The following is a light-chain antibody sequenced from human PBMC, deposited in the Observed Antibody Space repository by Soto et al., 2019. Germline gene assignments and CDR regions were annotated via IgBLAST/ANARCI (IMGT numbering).Light chain of an antibody. J-gene: IGKJ1*01. Sequence: DVVMTQSPLSLPVTLGQPASISCRSSQGLKHSDGNTYLHWFQQRPGQSPRRLINNVSNRDSGVXDXXICSGSGTDFTLKISRVEAENVGLFYCMQGTHWPLTFGQGTKLEIK. CDR2: NVS. V-gene: IGKV2-30*02. CDR3: MQGTHWPLT. CDR1: QGLKHSDGNTY.